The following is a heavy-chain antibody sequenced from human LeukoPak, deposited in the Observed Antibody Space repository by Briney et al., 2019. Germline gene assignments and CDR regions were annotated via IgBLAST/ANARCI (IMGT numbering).Heavy chain of an antibody. D-gene: IGHD3-10*01. Sequence: SETLSLTCAVSGYSISSGHYWGWIRQPPGKGLEWIGSIYHSGSTYYNPSLKSRVTISVDTSKNQFSLKLSSVTAADTAVYYCASRLLWGFFDIWGQGTMVTVSS. CDR1: GYSISSGHY. CDR3: ASRLLWGFFDI. V-gene: IGHV4-38-2*01. J-gene: IGHJ3*02. CDR2: IYHSGST.